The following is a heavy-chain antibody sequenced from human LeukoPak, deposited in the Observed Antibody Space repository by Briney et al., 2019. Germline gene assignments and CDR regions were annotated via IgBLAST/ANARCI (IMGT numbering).Heavy chain of an antibody. CDR3: ARDRGTYDFDI. Sequence: ASVKVSCKASGYTFTSYGISWVRQAPGQGLEWMGWISAYNGNTNYAQKFQGRVTITADKSTSTAYMELSSLRSEDTAVYYCARDRGTYDFDIWGQGTMVTVSS. CDR1: GYTFTSYG. D-gene: IGHD3-10*01. V-gene: IGHV1-18*01. J-gene: IGHJ3*02. CDR2: ISAYNGNT.